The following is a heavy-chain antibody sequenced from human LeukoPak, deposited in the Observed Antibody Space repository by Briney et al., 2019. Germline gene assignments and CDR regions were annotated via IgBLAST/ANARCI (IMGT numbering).Heavy chain of an antibody. J-gene: IGHJ5*02. V-gene: IGHV4-4*02. CDR3: AREGSAVTTRGWFDP. CDR1: GCSISSSNW. D-gene: IGHD4-17*01. CDR2: IYHSGST. Sequence: SETLSLTCAVSGCSISSSNWWSWVRQPPGKGLEWIGEIYHSGSTNYNPSLKSRVTISVDKSKNQFSLKLSSETAADTAVYYCAREGSAVTTRGWFDPWGQGTLVTVSS.